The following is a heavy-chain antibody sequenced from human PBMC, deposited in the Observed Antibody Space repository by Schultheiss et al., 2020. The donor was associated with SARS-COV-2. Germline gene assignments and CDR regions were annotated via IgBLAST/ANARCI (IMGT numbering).Heavy chain of an antibody. J-gene: IGHJ6*02. CDR2: ISSSSSTI. CDR3: ARDDYGMDV. V-gene: IGHV3-48*01. CDR1: GFTFDDYA. Sequence: GESLKISCAASGFTFDDYAMHWVRQAPGKGLEWVSYISSSSSTIYYADSVKGRFTASRDNSKNVVFLEMNSLRAEDTAVYYCARDDYGMDVWGQGTTVTVSS.